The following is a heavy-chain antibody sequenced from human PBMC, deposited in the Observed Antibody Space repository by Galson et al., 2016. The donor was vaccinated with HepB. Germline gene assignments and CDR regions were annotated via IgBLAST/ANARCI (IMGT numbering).Heavy chain of an antibody. D-gene: IGHD6-19*01. CDR3: ARDFGGWYWQWLDY. Sequence: SLRLSCAASGFTFSDSAMHWVRQAPGKGLEWVSYISSSSSYTNYADSVKGRFTISRDNAKNSLYLQMHSLRAEDTAVYYCARDFGGWYWQWLDYWGQGTPVTVTS. V-gene: IGHV3-11*06. CDR1: GFTFSDSA. J-gene: IGHJ4*02. CDR2: ISSSSSYT.